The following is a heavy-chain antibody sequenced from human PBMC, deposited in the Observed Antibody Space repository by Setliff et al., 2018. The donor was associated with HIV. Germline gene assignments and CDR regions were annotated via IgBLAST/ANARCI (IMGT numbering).Heavy chain of an antibody. CDR2: IYDSGST. Sequence: SETLSLTCTVSGGSISSGGYYWSWIRQHPGKGLDWIGYIYDSGSTYYNPSLKSRLTISVDTSKNQFSLKLSSVTAADTAVYYCAIPLPHLGAFDIWGQGTMVTVSS. V-gene: IGHV4-31*03. CDR1: GGSISSGGYY. J-gene: IGHJ3*02. CDR3: AIPLPHLGAFDI.